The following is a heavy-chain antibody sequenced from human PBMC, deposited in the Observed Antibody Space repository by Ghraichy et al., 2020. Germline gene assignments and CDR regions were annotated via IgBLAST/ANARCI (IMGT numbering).Heavy chain of an antibody. CDR2: INPSAGST. CDR1: GYTFTSYY. D-gene: IGHD6-19*01. Sequence: ASVKVSCKASGYTFTSYYIHWVRQAPGQGLEWMGVINPSAGSTNYAQKLQGRVTMTRDTSTSTVYMELSSLRSEDTAVYYCAREPRRQWLVLFDYWGQGTLVTVSS. J-gene: IGHJ4*02. CDR3: AREPRRQWLVLFDY. V-gene: IGHV1-46*01.